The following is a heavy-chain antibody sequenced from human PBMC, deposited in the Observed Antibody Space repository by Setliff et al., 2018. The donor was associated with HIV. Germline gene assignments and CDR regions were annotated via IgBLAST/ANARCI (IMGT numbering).Heavy chain of an antibody. CDR3: ARAGILWFGDLLPDGFDF. CDR2: ISPDGTIT. CDR1: GFIFSSYW. D-gene: IGHD3-10*01. J-gene: IGHJ3*01. V-gene: IGHV3-74*01. Sequence: PGGSLRLSCAGSGFIFSSYWIHWVRQDPGEGLVWVSRISPDGTITNYADSVKGRVTISRDNAKNTAYLEMNSLRAGDTAIYYCARAGILWFGDLLPDGFDFWGHGTMVTVSS.